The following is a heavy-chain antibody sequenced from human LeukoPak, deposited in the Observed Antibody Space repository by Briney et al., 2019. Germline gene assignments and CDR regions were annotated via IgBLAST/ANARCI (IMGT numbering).Heavy chain of an antibody. J-gene: IGHJ3*02. Sequence: GGSLRLSCAASGFTFSSYGMHWVRQAPGKGLEWVAFIRYDGSNKYYADSVKGRFTISRDKAKNSLYLQMNSLRAEDTAVYYCTRDLAFYYYDSSGYFGAFDIWGQGTTVTVSS. CDR2: IRYDGSNK. CDR1: GFTFSSYG. CDR3: TRDLAFYYYDSSGYFGAFDI. D-gene: IGHD3-22*01. V-gene: IGHV3-30*02.